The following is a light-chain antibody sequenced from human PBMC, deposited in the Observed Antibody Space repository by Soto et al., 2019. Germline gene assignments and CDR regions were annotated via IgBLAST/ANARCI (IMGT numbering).Light chain of an antibody. CDR2: EVS. CDR3: YSYRGSNAWV. CDR1: SSDVGAYNF. Sequence: QSALTQPASVSGSPGQSITISCTGTSSDVGAYNFVSWYQHHPGTAPKLMIYEVSNRPSGASNRLSGSKSGNTASLTISGLQTEDEADYYCYSYRGSNAWVFGGGTQLTVL. V-gene: IGLV2-14*01. J-gene: IGLJ3*02.